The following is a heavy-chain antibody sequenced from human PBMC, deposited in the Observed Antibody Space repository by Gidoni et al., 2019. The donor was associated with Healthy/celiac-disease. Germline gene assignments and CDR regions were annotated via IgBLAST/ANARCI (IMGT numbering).Heavy chain of an antibody. D-gene: IGHD2-2*01. CDR3: AKVSKYQHVIGGSTDY. CDR2: ISGSGGST. CDR1: GFTFSSYA. J-gene: IGHJ4*02. Sequence: EVQLLESGGGLVQPGGSLRLSCAASGFTFSSYAMSWVRQAPGKGLEWVSAISGSGGSTYYADSVKGRFTISRDNSKNTLYLQMNSLRAEDTAVYYCAKVSKYQHVIGGSTDYWGQGTLVTVSS. V-gene: IGHV3-23*01.